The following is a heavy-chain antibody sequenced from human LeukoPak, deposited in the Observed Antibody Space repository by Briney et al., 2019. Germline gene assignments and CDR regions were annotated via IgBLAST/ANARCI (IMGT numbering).Heavy chain of an antibody. V-gene: IGHV1-2*02. CDR3: ASLAHFDGSTYYPDF. Sequence: PGASVKVSCKASGYTFTGYYMRWVRPAPRQGLGWMGWINPNSGGTNYAQNFQGRVNMTRDTSITTAYMELSRLTSDDTAVYYCASLAHFDGSTYYPDFWGQGTLVTVSS. CDR1: GYTFTGYY. D-gene: IGHD3-22*01. CDR2: INPNSGGT. J-gene: IGHJ4*02.